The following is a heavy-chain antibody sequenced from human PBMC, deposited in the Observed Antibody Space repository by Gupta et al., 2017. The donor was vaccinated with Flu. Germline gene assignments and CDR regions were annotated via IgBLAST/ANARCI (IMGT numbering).Heavy chain of an antibody. J-gene: IGHJ4*02. CDR3: ARAADYGDYAWNLFDY. CDR1: GYTFTSYD. V-gene: IGHV1-8*01. D-gene: IGHD4-17*01. Sequence: QVQLVQSGAEVKKPGASVKVSCKASGYTFTSYDINWVRQATGQGLEWMGWMNPNSGNTGYAQKFQGRVTMTRNTSIRTAYMELRSLRSEDTAVYYCARAADYGDYAWNLFDYWGQGTLVTVSS. CDR2: MNPNSGNT.